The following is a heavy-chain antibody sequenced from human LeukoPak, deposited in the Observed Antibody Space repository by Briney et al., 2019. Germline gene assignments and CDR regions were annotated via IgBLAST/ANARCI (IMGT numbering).Heavy chain of an antibody. Sequence: SETLSLTCSVSGGFISSSSYSWGWIRQPPGKGLEWIGSIYYSGSTNYNPSLKSRVTISVDTSKNQFSLKLSSVTAADTAVYYCAREAEFSSSPTWFDPWGQGTLVTVSS. D-gene: IGHD6-13*01. V-gene: IGHV4-39*07. CDR2: IYYSGST. CDR1: GGFISSSSYS. J-gene: IGHJ5*02. CDR3: AREAEFSSSPTWFDP.